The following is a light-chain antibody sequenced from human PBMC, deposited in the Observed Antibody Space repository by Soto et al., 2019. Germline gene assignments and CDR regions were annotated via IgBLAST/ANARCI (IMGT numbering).Light chain of an antibody. J-gene: IGLJ3*02. CDR3: CSSVGGPNWV. V-gene: IGLV2-23*02. CDR1: SSDVGSYGR. Sequence: QSALTQPASVSGSPGQSIAISCIGTSSDVGSYGRVSWYQQHPGKAPTLMIYEVNKRPSGVSNRFSGSKSGNTASLTISGLQAEDEADYYCCSSVGGPNWVFGGGTKLTVL. CDR2: EVN.